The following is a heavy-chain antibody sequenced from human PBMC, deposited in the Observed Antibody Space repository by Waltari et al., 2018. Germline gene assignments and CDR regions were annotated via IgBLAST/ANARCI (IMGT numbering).Heavy chain of an antibody. CDR1: GFSFSSHA. J-gene: IGHJ4*02. CDR2: ISYDGRKT. V-gene: IGHV3-30*04. Sequence: QVRLVESGGGMIEPGKSLRLSCEASGFSFSSHAVHWVRQPPGKGLEWISVISYDGRKTDYVDSVRGRFTISRDNAKNSLYLQMNSLRAEDTAVYYCARRGGVLEQRPGPGDYWGQGTLVTVSS. CDR3: ARRGGVLEQRPGPGDY. D-gene: IGHD1-1*01.